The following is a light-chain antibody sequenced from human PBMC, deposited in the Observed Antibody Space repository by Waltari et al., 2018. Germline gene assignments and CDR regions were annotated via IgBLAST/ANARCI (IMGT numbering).Light chain of an antibody. CDR2: DVS. Sequence: QSALTQPASVSGSPGQSITLSCTGTIGDLLIGIRVSWYQQYPGKAPKLMIYDVSSRPSGVSDRFSGSKSGNTASLTISGLQVEDEADYYCSSYTTNTRVFGGGTKLTVL. CDR3: SSYTTNTRV. V-gene: IGLV2-14*03. J-gene: IGLJ3*02. CDR1: IGDLLIGIR.